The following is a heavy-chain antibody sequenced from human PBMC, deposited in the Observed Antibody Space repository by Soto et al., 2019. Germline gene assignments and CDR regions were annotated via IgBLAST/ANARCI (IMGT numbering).Heavy chain of an antibody. CDR2: IIPIFGKA. J-gene: IGHJ6*02. Sequence: QVQLVQSVAEVKKPGSSVKVSCKASGATLRTYTINWVRQAPGQGLERMGGIIPIFGKANYAQKLQGRVTITADESTSTAYMELSSLRSEDTAVYYCARGVGYSYGYDYFYYGLDVWGQGTTVTVSS. CDR1: GATLRTYT. V-gene: IGHV1-69*12. D-gene: IGHD5-18*01. CDR3: ARGVGYSYGYDYFYYGLDV.